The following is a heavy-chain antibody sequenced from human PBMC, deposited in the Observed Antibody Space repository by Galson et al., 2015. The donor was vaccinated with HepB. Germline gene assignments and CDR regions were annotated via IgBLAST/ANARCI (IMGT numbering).Heavy chain of an antibody. V-gene: IGHV3-30*04. J-gene: IGHJ5*02. CDR2: ISYDGSNK. D-gene: IGHD4-23*01. Sequence: SLRLSCAASGFTFSSYAMHWVRQAPGKGLEWVAVISYDGSNKYYADSVKGRFTISRDNSKNTLYLQMNSLRAEDTAVYYCARHYGGNSVGWFDPWGQGTLVTVSS. CDR1: GFTFSSYA. CDR3: ARHYGGNSVGWFDP.